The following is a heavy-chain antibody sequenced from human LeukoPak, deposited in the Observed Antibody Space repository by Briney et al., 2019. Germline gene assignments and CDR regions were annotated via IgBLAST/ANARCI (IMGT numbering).Heavy chain of an antibody. CDR3: TTGNWFYFDH. CDR2: IKSKTDGGTT. D-gene: IGHD1-1*01. Sequence: GGSLRLSCAAPGFTFSNAWMSWVRQAPGKGLEWVGRIKSKTDGGTTDYAAPVKGRFAISRDDSKNTLYLQMNSLETEDTAVYYCTTGNWFYFDHWGQGTLVTVSS. J-gene: IGHJ4*02. CDR1: GFTFSNAW. V-gene: IGHV3-15*01.